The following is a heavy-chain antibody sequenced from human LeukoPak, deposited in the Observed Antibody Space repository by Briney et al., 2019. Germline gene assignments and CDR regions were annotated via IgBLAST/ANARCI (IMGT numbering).Heavy chain of an antibody. Sequence: GGSLRLSCAASGFTFTSYSMNWVRQAPGRGLEWVSAISSTDAGTYHADSVRGRFTISRDSSKNTLYLQMNSLRAEDAAVYYCAKAPVTSCRGAYCYPFDYWGQGTLVTVSS. D-gene: IGHD2-21*01. CDR3: AKAPVTSCRGAYCYPFDY. J-gene: IGHJ4*02. V-gene: IGHV3-23*01. CDR2: ISSTDAGT. CDR1: GFTFTSYS.